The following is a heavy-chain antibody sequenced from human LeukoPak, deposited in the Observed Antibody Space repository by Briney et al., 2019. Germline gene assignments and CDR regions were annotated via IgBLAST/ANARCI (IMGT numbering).Heavy chain of an antibody. Sequence: GGSLRLSCTASGFTFGDYAMSWVRQAPGKGLGWVGFIRSKAYGGTTEYAASVKGRFTISRDDSKSIAYLQMNSLKTEDTAVYYCTSRWPTTVTTGGAFDPWGQGTLVTVSS. D-gene: IGHD4-17*01. CDR3: TSRWPTTVTTGGAFDP. J-gene: IGHJ5*02. V-gene: IGHV3-49*04. CDR2: IRSKAYGGTT. CDR1: GFTFGDYA.